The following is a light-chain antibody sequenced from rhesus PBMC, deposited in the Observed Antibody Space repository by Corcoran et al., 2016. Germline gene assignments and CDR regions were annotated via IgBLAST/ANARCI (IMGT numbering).Light chain of an antibody. J-gene: IGKJ1*01. Sequence: EIVMTQSPATLSLSPGERATLSCMASQSVSSYVAWYQQKPEQAPRLFTYGASSRATGIPDRFSGSWSGTDFTLIINSLGPEDVGIYYLRQYNNWGTFGQVTKVEIK. CDR3: RQYNNWGT. CDR2: GAS. CDR1: QSVSSY. V-gene: IGKV3S9*01.